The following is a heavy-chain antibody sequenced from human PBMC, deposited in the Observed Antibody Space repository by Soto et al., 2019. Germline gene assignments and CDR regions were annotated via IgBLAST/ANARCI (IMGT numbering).Heavy chain of an antibody. Sequence: SETLSLTCTVSGGSVSSYFWSWIRQPPGKGLEWIAYVYYSGSTNYNPSLKSRVTISVDTSKNQFSLKLSSVTAADTAVYYFARLGGITMVRGVLTAFDIWGQGTLVTVSS. CDR3: ARLGGITMVRGVLTAFDI. J-gene: IGHJ3*02. D-gene: IGHD3-10*01. CDR2: VYYSGST. V-gene: IGHV4-59*08. CDR1: GGSVSSYF.